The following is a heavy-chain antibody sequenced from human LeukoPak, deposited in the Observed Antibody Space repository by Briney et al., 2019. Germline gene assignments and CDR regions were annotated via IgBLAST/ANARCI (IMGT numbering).Heavy chain of an antibody. CDR3: ARQNDRADAFDI. V-gene: IGHV4-59*01. J-gene: IGHJ3*02. Sequence: SETLSLTCTVSGGSISSYYWSWIRQPPGKGLEWIGYIYYIGSTNYNPSLKSRVTISVDTSKNQFSLKLNSVTAADTAVYYCARQNDRADAFDIWGQGTMVTVSS. D-gene: IGHD3-22*01. CDR2: IYYIGST. CDR1: GGSISSYY.